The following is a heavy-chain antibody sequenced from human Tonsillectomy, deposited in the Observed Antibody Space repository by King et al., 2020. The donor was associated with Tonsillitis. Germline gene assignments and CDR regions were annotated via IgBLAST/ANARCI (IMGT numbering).Heavy chain of an antibody. Sequence: QLVQSGAEVKKPGSSVKVSCKASGGIFSSYAITWVRQAPGQGLGWMGRFISILGITNYAQKFQGRVTIIADKSTSTAYMELSSLRSEDTAVYYCARHAGYCSGGSCYGYYYYYMDVWGKGTTVTVSS. CDR1: GGIFSSYA. J-gene: IGHJ6*03. CDR2: FISILGIT. V-gene: IGHV1-69*09. CDR3: ARHAGYCSGGSCYGYYYYYMDV. D-gene: IGHD2-15*01.